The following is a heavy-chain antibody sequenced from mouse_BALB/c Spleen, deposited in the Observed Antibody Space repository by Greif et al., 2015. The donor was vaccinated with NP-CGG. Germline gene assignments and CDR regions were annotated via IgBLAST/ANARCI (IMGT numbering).Heavy chain of an antibody. CDR1: GFTFTDYY. J-gene: IGHJ4*01. CDR2: IRNKANGYTT. Sequence: EVMLVESGGGLVQPGGSLRLSCATSGFTFTDYYMSWVRQPPGKALEWLGFIRNKANGYTTEYSASVKGRFAISRDNSQSILYLQMNTLRAEDSATYYCASGLRREYAMDYWGQGTSVTVSS. V-gene: IGHV7-3*02. CDR3: ASGLRREYAMDY. D-gene: IGHD2-12*01.